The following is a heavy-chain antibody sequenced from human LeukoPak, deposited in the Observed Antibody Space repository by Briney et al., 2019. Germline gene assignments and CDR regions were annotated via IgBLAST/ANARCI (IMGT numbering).Heavy chain of an antibody. CDR1: GYTFTSYY. CDR3: ASPRRDTAMAHYYYYGMDV. CDR2: INPSGGST. J-gene: IGHJ6*02. Sequence: ASVKVSCKASGYTFTSYYMHWVRQAPGQGLEWMGIINPSGGSTSYTQKFQGRVTMTRDTSTSTVYMELSSLRSEDTAVYYCASPRRDTAMAHYYYYGMDVWGQGTTVTVSS. D-gene: IGHD5-18*01. V-gene: IGHV1-46*01.